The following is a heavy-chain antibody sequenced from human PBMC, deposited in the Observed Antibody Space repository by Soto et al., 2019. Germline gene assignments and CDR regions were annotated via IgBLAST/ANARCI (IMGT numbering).Heavy chain of an antibody. V-gene: IGHV4-34*01. CDR2: INHSGST. CDR3: ARLGSDFFFGWSRYHQDVNDV. CDR1: GGLLRGYY. Sequence: PENLRVTSGVYGGLLRGYYWRGIRQPPGKELEWIGEINHSGSTNYNPSLKSRVTISVDTSKNRFSLKLSSVTAADKAVYYCARLGSDFFFGWSRYHQDVNDVWG. J-gene: IGHJ3*01. D-gene: IGHD3-3*01.